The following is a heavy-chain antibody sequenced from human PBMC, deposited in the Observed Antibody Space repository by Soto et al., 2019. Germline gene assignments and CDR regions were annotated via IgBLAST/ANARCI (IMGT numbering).Heavy chain of an antibody. CDR3: AKVDHGQQLVNYFDY. CDR1: GFTFSSYA. V-gene: IGHV3-23*01. Sequence: GGSLRLSCAASGFTFSSYAMSWVRQAPGKGLEWVSAISGSGGSTYYADSVKGRFTISRDNSKNTLYLQMNSLRAEDTAVYYCAKVDHGQQLVNYFDYWGQGTLVTVSS. CDR2: ISGSGGST. D-gene: IGHD6-13*01. J-gene: IGHJ4*02.